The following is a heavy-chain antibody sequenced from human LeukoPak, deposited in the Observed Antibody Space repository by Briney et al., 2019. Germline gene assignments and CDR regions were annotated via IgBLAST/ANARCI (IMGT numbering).Heavy chain of an antibody. CDR3: ARIVVVTRSYWYFDL. V-gene: IGHV4-39*07. CDR1: GGAISKSNYY. Sequence: SETLSLTCTVSGGAISKSNYYWVWIRQPPGKGLEWIGNIYYSGSTYYNPSLKSRVTISVDTSKNQFSLKLSSVTAADTAVYYCARIVVVTRSYWYFDLWGRGTLVTVSS. J-gene: IGHJ2*01. CDR2: IYYSGST. D-gene: IGHD3-22*01.